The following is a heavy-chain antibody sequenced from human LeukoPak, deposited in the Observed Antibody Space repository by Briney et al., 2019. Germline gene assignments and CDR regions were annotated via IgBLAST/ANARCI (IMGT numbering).Heavy chain of an antibody. D-gene: IGHD6-19*01. CDR2: INHSGST. CDR1: GGSFSGYY. J-gene: IGHJ4*02. V-gene: IGHV4-34*01. Sequence: SETLSLTCAVYGGSFSGYYWSWIRQPPGKGLEWIGEINHSGSTSYNPSLKSRVTISVDTSKNQFSLKLSSVTAADTAVYYCARVYSSGSFDYWGQGTLVTVSS. CDR3: ARVYSSGSFDY.